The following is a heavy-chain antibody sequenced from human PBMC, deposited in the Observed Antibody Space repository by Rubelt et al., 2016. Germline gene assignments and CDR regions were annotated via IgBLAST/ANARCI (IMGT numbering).Heavy chain of an antibody. V-gene: IGHV1-18*01. D-gene: IGHD1-7*01. CDR3: ARDLPPFRRYNWNFPLDY. J-gene: IGHJ4*02. CDR1: GYTFTSYG. Sequence: QVQLVQSGAEVKKPGASVKVSCKASGYTFTSYGISWVRQAPGQGLAWMGWISAYNGNTNYAQKLQGRVTMTTDTATSTAYMELRSLSSDDTAMYYCARDLPPFRRYNWNFPLDYWGQGTLVTVSS. CDR2: ISAYNGNT.